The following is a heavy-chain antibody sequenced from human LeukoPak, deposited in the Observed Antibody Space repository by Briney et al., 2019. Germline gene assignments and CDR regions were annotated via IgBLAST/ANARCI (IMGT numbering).Heavy chain of an antibody. CDR3: ARLATYGDYSD. CDR1: GGSFSGYY. CDR2: INHSGST. D-gene: IGHD4-17*01. J-gene: IGHJ4*02. Sequence: SETLSLTCAVYGGSFSGYYWSWIRQPPGKGLEWIGEINHSGSTNYNPSLKSRVTISVDTSKNQFSLKLSSVTAADTAVYYCARLATYGDYSDWGQGTLVTVSS. V-gene: IGHV4-34*01.